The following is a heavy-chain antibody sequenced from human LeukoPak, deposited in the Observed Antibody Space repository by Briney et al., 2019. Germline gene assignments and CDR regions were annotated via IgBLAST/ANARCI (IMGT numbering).Heavy chain of an antibody. V-gene: IGHV3-30*04. CDR2: ISYDGSNK. CDR1: GFIFSNYA. Sequence: PGGSLRLSCAASGFIFSNYAMHWVRQAPGKGLEWVAMISYDGSNKFNSDSVRGRFTISRDNSKNTLYLQMNSLRSEDTAVCYCTRDGSSWYASYYYYMDVWGKGTTVTVSS. CDR3: TRDGSSWYASYYYYMDV. J-gene: IGHJ6*03. D-gene: IGHD6-13*01.